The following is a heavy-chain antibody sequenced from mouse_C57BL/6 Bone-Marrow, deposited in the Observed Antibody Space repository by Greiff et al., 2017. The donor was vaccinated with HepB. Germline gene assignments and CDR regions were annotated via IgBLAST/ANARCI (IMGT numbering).Heavy chain of an antibody. D-gene: IGHD2-12*01. V-gene: IGHV1-80*01. CDR1: GYAFSSYW. CDR2: IYPGDGDT. Sequence: QVQLQQSGAELVKPGASVKISCKASGYAFSSYWMNWVKQRPGKGLEWIGQIYPGDGDTNYNGKFKGKATLTADKSSSTAYMQLSSLTSEDSAVDFCARSNYSFYYFDYWGQGTTLTVSS. J-gene: IGHJ2*01. CDR3: ARSNYSFYYFDY.